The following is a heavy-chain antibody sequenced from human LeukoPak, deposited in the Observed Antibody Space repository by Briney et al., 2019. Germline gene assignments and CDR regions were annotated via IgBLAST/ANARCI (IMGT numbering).Heavy chain of an antibody. J-gene: IGHJ4*02. V-gene: IGHV3-23*01. CDR2: VSGSGGST. CDR1: GITLANYG. Sequence: GGSLRLSCVVSGITLANYGMSWVRQAPGKGLEWAAGVSGSGGSTNYADSVKGRFTISRDNPKKTLYLQMNSLRAEDTAVYFCAKRGVVIRVILVGFHKEAYYFDSWGQGALVTVSS. D-gene: IGHD3-22*01. CDR3: AKRGVVIRVILVGFHKEAYYFDS.